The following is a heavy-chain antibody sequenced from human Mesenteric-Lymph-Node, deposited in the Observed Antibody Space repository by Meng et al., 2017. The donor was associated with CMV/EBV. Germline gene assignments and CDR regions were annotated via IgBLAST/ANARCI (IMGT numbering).Heavy chain of an antibody. V-gene: IGHV3-9*01. CDR3: AKDTIFGVVITNYYYYYGMDV. CDR2: ISWNSGSI. Sequence: SLKISCAASGFTFDDYAMHWVRQAPGKGLEWVSGISWNSGSIGYADSVKGRFTISRDNSKNTLYLQMNSLRAEDTAVYYCAKDTIFGVVITNYYYYYGMDVWGQGTTVTVSS. CDR1: GFTFDDYA. J-gene: IGHJ6*02. D-gene: IGHD3-3*01.